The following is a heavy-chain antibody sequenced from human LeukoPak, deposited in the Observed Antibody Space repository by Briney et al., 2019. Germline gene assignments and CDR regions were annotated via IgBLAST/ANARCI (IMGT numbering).Heavy chain of an antibody. CDR1: GYTFTKYD. J-gene: IGHJ4*02. Sequence: GASVKVSCKASGYTFTKYDIHWVRQAPGQRLEWTGWISPYIGNTYYSQKLQGRVTMTTDTSTTTAYMELRSLRSDDTGVYYCARFTPRLSREKFDYWGQGTLVTVSS. CDR2: ISPYIGNT. V-gene: IGHV1-18*01. CDR3: ARFTPRLSREKFDY. D-gene: IGHD3-3*02.